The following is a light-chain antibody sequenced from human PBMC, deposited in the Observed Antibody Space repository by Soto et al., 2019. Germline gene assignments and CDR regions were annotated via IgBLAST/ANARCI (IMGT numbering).Light chain of an antibody. V-gene: IGKV1-6*01. CDR1: QDIRSD. CDR2: AAS. CDR3: LQNNNYPLT. Sequence: IQMTQSPSSLSASVGDRVTVTCRASQDIRSDVGWYQQKPGQAPKVLMYAASRLHSGVPSRFSGSGSGTNFVLTISSLQPEDVATYYCLQNNNYPLTFGGGTKVDIK. J-gene: IGKJ4*01.